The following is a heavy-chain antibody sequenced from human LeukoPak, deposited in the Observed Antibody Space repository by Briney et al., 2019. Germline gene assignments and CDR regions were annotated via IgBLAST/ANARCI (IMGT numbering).Heavy chain of an antibody. CDR1: GFTFSEHY. J-gene: IGHJ4*02. CDR3: ARGNTSAWYPFDY. D-gene: IGHD6-19*01. V-gene: IGHV3-72*01. Sequence: GGSLRLSCAASGFTFSEHYMDWVRQAPGKGLEWVGLTGNKANSYTTEDAASVKGRFNISRDDSKKSLFLQMNRLKNEDTAVYYCARGNTSAWYPFDYWGQGTLVSVSS. CDR2: TGNKANSYTT.